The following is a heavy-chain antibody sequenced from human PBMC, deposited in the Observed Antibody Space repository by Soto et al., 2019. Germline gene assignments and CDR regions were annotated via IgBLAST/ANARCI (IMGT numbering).Heavy chain of an antibody. V-gene: IGHV1-69*06. CDR2: IIPIFGTA. D-gene: IGHD6-13*01. CDR1: GGTFSSYA. Sequence: AASVKVSCKASGGTFSSYAISWVRQAPGQGLEWMGGIIPIFGTANYAQKFQGRVTITADKSTSTAYMELSSLRSEDTAVYYCAXDGDSSQLSYYYYGMDVWGQGTTVTVSS. CDR3: AXDGDSSQLSYYYYGMDV. J-gene: IGHJ6*02.